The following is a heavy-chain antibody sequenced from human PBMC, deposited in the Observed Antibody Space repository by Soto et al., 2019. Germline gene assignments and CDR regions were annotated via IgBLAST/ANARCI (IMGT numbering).Heavy chain of an antibody. D-gene: IGHD6-6*01. CDR1: GFTLSGYA. CDR2: ISSNGVGT. V-gene: IGHV3-64*01. Sequence: GGSLRLSCAASGFTLSGYAMDWVRQAPGKGLEYVSGISSNGVGTYYAKSVQGRFTISRDNSKNTVYLQMGSLRPEDMAVYYCARRARPDFYYMDVWGKGTTVTVSS. J-gene: IGHJ6*03. CDR3: ARRARPDFYYMDV.